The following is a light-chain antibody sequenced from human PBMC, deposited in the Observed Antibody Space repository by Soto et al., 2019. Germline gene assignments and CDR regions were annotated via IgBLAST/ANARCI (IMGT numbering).Light chain of an antibody. V-gene: IGKV3D-11*01. CDR2: DAS. CDR3: QQRSTWHYT. Sequence: LAQSPATLSLSPGQRATLSCKASQDVIIFLAWYQQKPGRAPRLLIHDASNRATGVPARFSGSGAGGDFTLTITGLEPEDFAVYYGQQRSTWHYTFGQGTKL. J-gene: IGKJ2*01. CDR1: QDVIIF.